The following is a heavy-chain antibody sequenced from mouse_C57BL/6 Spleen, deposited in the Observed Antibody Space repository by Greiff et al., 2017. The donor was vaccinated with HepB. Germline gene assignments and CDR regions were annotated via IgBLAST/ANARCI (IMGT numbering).Heavy chain of an antibody. CDR1: GYTFTSYT. CDR3: ARFYKDYDGGYAMDY. J-gene: IGHJ4*01. CDR2: INPSSGYT. V-gene: IGHV1-4*01. Sequence: QVQLQQSGAELARPGASVKMSCKASGYTFTSYTMHWVKQRPGQGLEWIGYINPSSGYTKYNQKFKDKATLTADKSSSTAYMQLSSLTSEDSAVYYCARFYKDYDGGYAMDYWGQGTSVTVSS. D-gene: IGHD2-4*01.